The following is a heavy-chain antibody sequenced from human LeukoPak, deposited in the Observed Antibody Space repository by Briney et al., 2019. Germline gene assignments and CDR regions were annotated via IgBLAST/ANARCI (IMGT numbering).Heavy chain of an antibody. Sequence: GGSLRLSCAASGFTFDDYTMHWVRHAPGKGLEWVSLISWDGGSTYYADSVKGRFTISKDNSKNSLYLQMNSLRTEDTALYYCAKDIAVATITMGFDYWGQGTLVTVSS. CDR3: AKDIAVATITMGFDY. V-gene: IGHV3-43*01. D-gene: IGHD5-12*01. CDR2: ISWDGGST. CDR1: GFTFDDYT. J-gene: IGHJ4*02.